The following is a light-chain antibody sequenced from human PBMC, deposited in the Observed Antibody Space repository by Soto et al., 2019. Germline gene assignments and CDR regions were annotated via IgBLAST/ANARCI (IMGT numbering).Light chain of an antibody. CDR3: QQYGRSPLT. V-gene: IGKV3-20*01. Sequence: EIVLTQSPGTLSLSPGQRAILSCRASQSLSSNYLAWYQQKSGQAPSLLIYGASSRATGIPDRFSGSGSGTDFTLTISRLEPEDVAVYYCQQYGRSPLTFGGGNRVEIK. CDR1: QSLSSNY. J-gene: IGKJ4*02. CDR2: GAS.